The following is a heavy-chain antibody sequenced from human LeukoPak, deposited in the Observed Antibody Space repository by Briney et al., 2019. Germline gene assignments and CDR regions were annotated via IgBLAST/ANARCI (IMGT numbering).Heavy chain of an antibody. D-gene: IGHD3-3*01. V-gene: IGHV1-46*01. Sequence: GASVKVSCKASGYTFTNNYMHWVRQAPGQGLEWMGIINPSDGGTNYAQKFQGRVTLTRDMSTSTVYTELSSLRSEDTAVYYCARDRGITVFGVVMDVWAKGPRSPSPQ. CDR1: GYTFTNNY. J-gene: IGHJ6*04. CDR3: ARDRGITVFGVVMDV. CDR2: INPSDGGT.